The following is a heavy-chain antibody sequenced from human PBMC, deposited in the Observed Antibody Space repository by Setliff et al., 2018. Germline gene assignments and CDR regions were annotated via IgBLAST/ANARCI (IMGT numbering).Heavy chain of an antibody. CDR2: IHYSGST. CDR3: ARFGGSASVARFSPPI. D-gene: IGHD3-10*01. V-gene: IGHV4-59*08. Sequence: PSETLSLTCTVSGGSISTYYWSWIRQPPEKGLEWIAYIHYSGSTNQNPSLKSRVTISVDTSKTQFSLNLRFVTAADTAVYYCARFGGSASVARFSPPIWGPGSLVTVSS. CDR1: GGSISTYY. J-gene: IGHJ4*02.